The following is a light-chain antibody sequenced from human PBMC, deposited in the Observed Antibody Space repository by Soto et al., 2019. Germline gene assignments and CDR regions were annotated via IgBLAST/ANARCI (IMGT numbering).Light chain of an antibody. CDR2: LGS. CDR1: QRILHSNGNTF. J-gene: IGKJ2*01. V-gene: IGKV2-28*01. Sequence: EIVMTQSPPSLTVTPGEPASISCRSSQRILHSNGNTFLDWYLQKPGQSPQLLIYLGSNRASGVPDRVSGSEAGTDFTLKISRVEAEDVGVYYCMQALQSPYTFGQGTKLGIK. CDR3: MQALQSPYT.